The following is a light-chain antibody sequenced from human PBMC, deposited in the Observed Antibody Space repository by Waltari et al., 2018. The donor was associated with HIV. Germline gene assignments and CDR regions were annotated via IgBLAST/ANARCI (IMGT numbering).Light chain of an antibody. CDR2: DTD. CDR1: TGFITRGQF. Sequence: QAVVTQEHSLSVSPGETVTLTCTSFTGFITRGQFPYWFQMREVHDPRTLIYDTDKSHAWTPGRFSGSIVGGKATLTLLGAQPEDEGVYYCLISYNGVRVFGGGTKLTV. J-gene: IGLJ2*01. CDR3: LISYNGVRV. V-gene: IGLV7-46*02.